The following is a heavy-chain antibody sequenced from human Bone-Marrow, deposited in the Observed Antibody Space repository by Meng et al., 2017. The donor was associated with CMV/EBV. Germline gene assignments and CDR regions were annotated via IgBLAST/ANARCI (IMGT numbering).Heavy chain of an antibody. CDR3: AKDRLAFYYYGMDV. D-gene: IGHD3-9*01. Sequence: GESLKISCAASGFTFSSYGMHWVRQAPGKGLEWVAFIRYDGSNKYYADSVKGRFTISRDNSKNTLYLQMNSLRAEDTAVYYCAKDRLAFYYYGMDVWGQGTTVTVSS. V-gene: IGHV3-30*02. CDR2: IRYDGSNK. J-gene: IGHJ6*02. CDR1: GFTFSSYG.